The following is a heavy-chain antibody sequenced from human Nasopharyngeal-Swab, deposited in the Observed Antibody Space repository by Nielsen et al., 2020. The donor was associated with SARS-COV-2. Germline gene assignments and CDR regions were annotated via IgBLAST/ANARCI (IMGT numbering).Heavy chain of an antibody. CDR3: ARDVVVVAAFYYYYYGMDV. V-gene: IGHV3-33*01. J-gene: IGHJ6*02. CDR1: GFTFSSYG. CDR2: IWYDGSNK. Sequence: SLKISCAASGFTFSSYGMHWVRQAPGKGPEWVAVIWYDGSNKYYADSVKGRFTISRDNSKNTLYLQMNSLRAEDTAVYYCARDVVVVAAFYYYYYGMDVWGQGTTVTVSS. D-gene: IGHD2-15*01.